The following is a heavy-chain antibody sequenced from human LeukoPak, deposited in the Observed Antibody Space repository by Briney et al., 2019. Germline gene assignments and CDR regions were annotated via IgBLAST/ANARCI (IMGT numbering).Heavy chain of an antibody. CDR2: ISAYNGNT. J-gene: IGHJ4*02. CDR3: ARDYAPYCSSTSCPPDY. CDR1: GYTFTSYG. Sequence: GASVKVSCKASGYTFTSYGISWVRQAPGQGLEWMGWISAYNGNTNYAQKLQGRATMTTDTSTSTAYMELRSLRSDDTAVYYCARDYAPYCSSTSCPPDYWGQGTLVTVSS. V-gene: IGHV1-18*01. D-gene: IGHD2-2*01.